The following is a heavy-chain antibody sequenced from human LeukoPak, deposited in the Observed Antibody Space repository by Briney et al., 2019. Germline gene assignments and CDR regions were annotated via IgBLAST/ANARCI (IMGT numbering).Heavy chain of an antibody. J-gene: IGHJ5*02. CDR1: GGSISSYY. D-gene: IGHD3-10*01. CDR2: IYYSGST. CDR3: ARDDPSGWFDP. V-gene: IGHV4-59*01. Sequence: SETLSLTCTVSGGSISSYYWSWIRQPPGKGLEWIGYIYYSGSTNYNPSLKSRVTISVDTSKNQFSLKLSSVTAADTAVYYCARDDPSGWFDPRGQGTLVTVSS.